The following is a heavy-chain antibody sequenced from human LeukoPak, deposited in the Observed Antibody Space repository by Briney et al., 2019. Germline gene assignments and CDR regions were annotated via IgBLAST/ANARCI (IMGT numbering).Heavy chain of an antibody. V-gene: IGHV1-3*01. CDR3: ARDGNDYYDSSGYTGGHFDY. J-gene: IGHJ4*02. CDR1: GFTFTSYA. Sequence: ASVKVSCKASGFTFTSYAMHWVRQAPGQRLEWMGWINAGNGNTKYSQKFQGRVTITRDTSASTAYMELSSLRSEDTAVYYCARDGNDYYDSSGYTGGHFDYWGQGTLVTVSS. D-gene: IGHD3-22*01. CDR2: INAGNGNT.